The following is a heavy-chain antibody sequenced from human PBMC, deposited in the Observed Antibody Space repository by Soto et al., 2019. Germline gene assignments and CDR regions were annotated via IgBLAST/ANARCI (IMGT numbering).Heavy chain of an antibody. CDR1: GGTFSSYA. CDR3: ASGPDYYDSSGYYYNWFDP. J-gene: IGHJ5*02. CDR2: IIPIFGTA. Sequence: ASVKVSCKASGGTFSSYAISWVRQAPGQGLEWMGGIIPIFGTANYAQKFQGRVTITADESTSTAYMELSSLRSEDTAVYYCASGPDYYDSSGYYYNWFDPWGQGTLVTVS. V-gene: IGHV1-69*13. D-gene: IGHD3-22*01.